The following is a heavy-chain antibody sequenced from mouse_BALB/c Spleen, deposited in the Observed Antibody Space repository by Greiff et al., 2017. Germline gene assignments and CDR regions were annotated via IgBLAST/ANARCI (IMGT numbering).Heavy chain of an antibody. Sequence: EVQGVESGGELVKPGGSLKLSCAASGFTFSSYGMSWVRQTPDKRLEWVATISSGGSYTYYPDSVKGRFTISRDNAKNTLYLQMSSLKSEDTAMYYCARQGLRGYFDYWGQGTTLTVSS. CDR3: ARQGLRGYFDY. V-gene: IGHV5-6*01. CDR2: ISSGGSYT. D-gene: IGHD2-4*01. J-gene: IGHJ2*01. CDR1: GFTFSSYG.